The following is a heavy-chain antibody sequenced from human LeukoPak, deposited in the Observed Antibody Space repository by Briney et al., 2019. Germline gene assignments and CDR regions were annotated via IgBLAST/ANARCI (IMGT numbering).Heavy chain of an antibody. D-gene: IGHD5-12*01. V-gene: IGHV4-39*01. J-gene: IGHJ4*02. Sequence: SETLSLTCTVSGGSISSSNYYWGWIRQPPGKGLEWIGTISYSGSTYYNPSLKSRVTISVDTSKNQFSLKLSSVTAADTAVYYCARRYNGGYAYWGQGTLVTVSS. CDR2: ISYSGST. CDR1: GGSISSSNYY. CDR3: ARRYNGGYAY.